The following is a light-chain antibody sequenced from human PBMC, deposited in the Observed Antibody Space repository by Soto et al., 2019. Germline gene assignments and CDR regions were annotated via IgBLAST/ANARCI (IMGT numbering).Light chain of an antibody. V-gene: IGKV1-33*01. CDR2: DAS. Sequence: DIQMTQSPSSLSSSVGDRVTIAFLSSQDISNYLNWYQQKPGKAPKLLIYDASHLETGVPSRFSGSGSGTDFTFTISSLQPEDIATYYCQQYDNLPLTFGGGTKVDIK. CDR1: QDISNY. J-gene: IGKJ4*01. CDR3: QQYDNLPLT.